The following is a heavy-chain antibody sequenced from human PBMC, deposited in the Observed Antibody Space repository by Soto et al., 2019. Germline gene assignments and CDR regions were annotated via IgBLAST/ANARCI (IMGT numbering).Heavy chain of an antibody. J-gene: IGHJ4*02. CDR2: ISYDGSNK. D-gene: IGHD1-1*01. CDR3: AKDRTGTQGIFDY. CDR1: GFTFSSYG. V-gene: IGHV3-30*18. Sequence: SGGSLRLSCAASGFTFSSYGMHWVRQAPGKGLEWVAVISYDGSNKYYADSVKGRFTISRDNSKNTLYLQMNSLRAEDTAVYYCAKDRTGTQGIFDYWGQGTLVTVSS.